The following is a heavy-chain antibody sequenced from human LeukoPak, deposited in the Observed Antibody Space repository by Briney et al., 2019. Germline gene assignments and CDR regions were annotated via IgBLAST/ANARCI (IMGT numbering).Heavy chain of an antibody. CDR2: IIPILGIA. Sequence: ASVKVSCKASGGTFSSYAISWVRQAPGQGLEWMGRIIPILGIANYAQKFQGRVTITVDKSTSTAYMELSSLRSEDTAVYYCARHATFWSGYHYFDYWGQGTLVTVSS. J-gene: IGHJ4*02. CDR1: GGTFSSYA. D-gene: IGHD3-3*01. V-gene: IGHV1-69*04. CDR3: ARHATFWSGYHYFDY.